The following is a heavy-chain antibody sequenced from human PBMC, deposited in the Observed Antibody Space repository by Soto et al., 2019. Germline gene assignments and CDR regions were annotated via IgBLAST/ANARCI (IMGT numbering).Heavy chain of an antibody. Sequence: SETLSLTCSVSGAALNSGNYYWSWIRQVPGKGLEWIGHIYVTGAVDYNPSLRDRITISQDTSERQFSLNLRLVTAADTAVYYCARLRIATNNYKWFDPWGQGALVTVSS. CDR1: GAALNSGNYY. V-gene: IGHV4-31*03. D-gene: IGHD2-21*01. J-gene: IGHJ5*02. CDR3: ARLRIATNNYKWFDP. CDR2: IYVTGAV.